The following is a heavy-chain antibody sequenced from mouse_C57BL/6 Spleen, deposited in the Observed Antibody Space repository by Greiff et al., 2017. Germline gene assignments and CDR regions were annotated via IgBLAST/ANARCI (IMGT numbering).Heavy chain of an antibody. CDR1: GYSFTGYF. V-gene: IGHV1-20*01. CDR2: INPYNGDT. J-gene: IGHJ2*01. CDR3: ARGDYYGSEDY. D-gene: IGHD1-1*01. Sequence: VQLQQSGPELVKPGDSVKISCKASGYSFTGYFMNWVMQSHGKSLEWIGRINPYNGDTFYNQKFKGKATLTVDKSSSTAHMELRSLTSEDAAVYYCARGDYYGSEDYWGQGATLTVSS.